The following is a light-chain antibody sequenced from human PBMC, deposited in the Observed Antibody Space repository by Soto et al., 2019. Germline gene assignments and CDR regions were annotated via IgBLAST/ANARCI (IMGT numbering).Light chain of an antibody. CDR1: SSDVGGYNY. CDR2: DDT. Sequence: QSALTQPASVSGSPGQSITISCTGTSSDVGGYNYVSWYQQHPGKAPKLMIYDDTNRPSGVSDRFSGSKSANTASLTISGLQAEDEADYYCSSYTSSTTMVFGGGTQLTVL. CDR3: SSYTSSTTMV. J-gene: IGLJ3*02. V-gene: IGLV2-14*03.